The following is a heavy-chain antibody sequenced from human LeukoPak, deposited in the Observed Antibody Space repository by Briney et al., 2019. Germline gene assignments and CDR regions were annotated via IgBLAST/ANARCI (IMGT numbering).Heavy chain of an antibody. V-gene: IGHV5-10-1*04. CDR2: IDPTDSHT. CDR3: ARHHTEKSVDY. J-gene: IGHJ4*02. CDR1: GYSFTTYW. Sequence: GESLRVSCKASGYSFTTYWITWVRQMPGKGLEWMGRIDPTDSHTNYSPSFQGQVTISADKSISTAYLRWSSLKASDTAMYYCARHHTEKSVDYWGQGTLVTVSS. D-gene: IGHD1-14*01.